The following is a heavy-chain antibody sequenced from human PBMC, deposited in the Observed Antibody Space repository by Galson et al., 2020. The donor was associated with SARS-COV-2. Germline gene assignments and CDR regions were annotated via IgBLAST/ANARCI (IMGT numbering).Heavy chain of an antibody. CDR2: SSSSSSYI. CDR3: ARDFKGGWYEESDY. Sequence: GESLKISCAASGFTFSSYSMNWVRQAPGKGLEWVSSSSSSSSYIYYADSVKGRFTISRDNAKNSLYLQMNSLRAEDTAVYYCARDFKGGWYEESDYWGQGTLVTVSS. V-gene: IGHV3-21*01. J-gene: IGHJ4*02. CDR1: GFTFSSYS. D-gene: IGHD6-19*01.